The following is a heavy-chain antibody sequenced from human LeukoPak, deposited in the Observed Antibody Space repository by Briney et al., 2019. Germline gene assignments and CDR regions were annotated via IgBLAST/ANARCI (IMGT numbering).Heavy chain of an antibody. D-gene: IGHD3-10*01. V-gene: IGHV1-8*01. CDR3: ARGGFGWGSHFDY. Sequence: GASVKVSCKASGYTFTSYDINWVRQATGKGREGMGWMNPNSGDTGYVQKFQGRVTMTRSTSISTAYMELSSLRSQDTAIYYCARGGFGWGSHFDYWGEGSLVTVSS. J-gene: IGHJ4*02. CDR1: GYTFTSYD. CDR2: MNPNSGDT.